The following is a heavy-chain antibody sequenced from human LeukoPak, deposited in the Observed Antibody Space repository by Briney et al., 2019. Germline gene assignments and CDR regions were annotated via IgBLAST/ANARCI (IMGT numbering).Heavy chain of an antibody. J-gene: IGHJ4*02. V-gene: IGHV3-30*19. CDR3: ARGYCSSISCYLVY. Sequence: GRSLRLSCAASGFTISSYGMHWVRQAPGKGLEWVAIISYDGSNEYHADSVKGRFTISRDNSKNTLYLQMDSLRVDDTAIYYCARGYCSSISCYLVYWGQGTLVTVSS. D-gene: IGHD2-2*01. CDR1: GFTISSYG. CDR2: ISYDGSNE.